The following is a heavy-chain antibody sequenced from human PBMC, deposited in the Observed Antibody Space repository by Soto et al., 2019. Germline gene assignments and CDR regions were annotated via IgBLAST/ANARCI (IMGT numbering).Heavy chain of an antibody. CDR3: ARGRIVGATTTRFDY. V-gene: IGHV1-2*04. D-gene: IGHD1-26*01. J-gene: IGHJ4*02. CDR1: GYTFTGYY. CDR2: INPNSGGT. Sequence: SVKVSCKASGYTFTGYYMHWVRQAPGQGLEWMGWINPNSGGTNYAQKFQGWVTMTRDTSISTAYMELSRLRSDDTAVYYCARGRIVGATTTRFDYWGQGTLVTVSS.